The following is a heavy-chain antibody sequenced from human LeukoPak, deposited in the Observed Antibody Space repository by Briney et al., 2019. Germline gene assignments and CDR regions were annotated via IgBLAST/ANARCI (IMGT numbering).Heavy chain of an antibody. Sequence: SQTLSLTCTVSGGSISSGGYYWSWIRQHPGKGLEWIGYIYYSGSTYYNPSLKSRVTISVDTSKNQFSLKLSSVTAADTAVYYCARAQVTMVRGAIDYWGQGTLVTVSS. CDR3: ARAQVTMVRGAIDY. D-gene: IGHD3-10*01. J-gene: IGHJ4*02. CDR1: GGSISSGGYY. V-gene: IGHV4-31*03. CDR2: IYYSGST.